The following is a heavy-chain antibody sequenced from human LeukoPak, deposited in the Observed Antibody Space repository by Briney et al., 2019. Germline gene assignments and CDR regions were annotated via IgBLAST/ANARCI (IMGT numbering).Heavy chain of an antibody. CDR3: ARQSAWSDFWSGYSDY. V-gene: IGHV5-51*01. D-gene: IGHD3-3*01. J-gene: IGHJ4*02. CDR1: GYSFISYW. CDR2: IYPGDSDT. Sequence: ESLKISCKVSGYSFISYWIGWVRQMPGKGLEWMGIIYPGDSDTRYSPSFQGQVTISVDTSINTAYLQWSSLKASDTAMYYCARQSAWSDFWSGYSDYWGQGTLVTVSS.